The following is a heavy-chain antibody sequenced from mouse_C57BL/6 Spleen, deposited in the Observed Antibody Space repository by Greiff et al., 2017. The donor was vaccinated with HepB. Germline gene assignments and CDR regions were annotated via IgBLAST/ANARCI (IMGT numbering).Heavy chain of an antibody. J-gene: IGHJ4*01. CDR1: GFTFSSYG. CDR2: ISSGGSYT. Sequence: EVQGVESGGDLVKPGGSLKLSCAASGFTFSSYGMSWVRQTPDKRLEWVATISSGGSYTYYPDSVKGRFTISRDNAKNTLYLQMGSLKSEDTAMYYCARRGDYDDGDYYAMDYWGQGTSVTVSS. CDR3: ARRGDYDDGDYYAMDY. V-gene: IGHV5-6*01. D-gene: IGHD2-4*01.